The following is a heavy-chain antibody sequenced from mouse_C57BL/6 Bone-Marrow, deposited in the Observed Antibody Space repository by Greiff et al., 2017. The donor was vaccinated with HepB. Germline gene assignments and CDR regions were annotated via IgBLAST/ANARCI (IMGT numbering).Heavy chain of an antibody. CDR1: EYEFPSHD. Sequence: EVKLMESGGGLVQPGESLKLSCESNEYEFPSHDMSWVRKTPEKRLELVAAINSDGGSTYYPDTMERRFIISRDNTKKTLYLQMSSLRSEDTALYYCARHNWDVRTDWYFDVWGTGTTVTVSS. J-gene: IGHJ1*03. CDR2: INSDGGST. CDR3: ARHNWDVRTDWYFDV. D-gene: IGHD4-1*01. V-gene: IGHV5-2*01.